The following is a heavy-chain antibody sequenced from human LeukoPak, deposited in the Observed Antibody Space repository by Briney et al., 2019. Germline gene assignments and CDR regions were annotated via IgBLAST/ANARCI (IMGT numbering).Heavy chain of an antibody. CDR3: ARDGGLSDDAFDI. D-gene: IGHD2-2*01. Sequence: SETLSLTCAVYVGSFSGYYWSWIRQPAGKGLEWIGRIYTSGSTNYNPSLKGRVTMSVDTSKNQFSLKLSSVTAADTAVYYCARDGGLSDDAFDIWGQGTMVTVSS. CDR1: VGSFSGYY. V-gene: IGHV4-4*07. CDR2: IYTSGST. J-gene: IGHJ3*02.